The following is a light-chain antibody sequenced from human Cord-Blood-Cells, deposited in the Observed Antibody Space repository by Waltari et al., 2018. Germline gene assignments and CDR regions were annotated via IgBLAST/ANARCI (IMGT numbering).Light chain of an antibody. Sequence: QSVLTQPPSVSGAPGQRVTISCTGSSSNIGAGYDVHWYQQLPGTAPKLLIYGSSNRPPGVPGRCSGSKSGTSAALAITGLQAEDEADYYCQSYDSSLSGSVFGGGTKLTVL. CDR1: SSNIGAGYD. V-gene: IGLV1-40*01. CDR2: GSS. CDR3: QSYDSSLSGSV. J-gene: IGLJ3*02.